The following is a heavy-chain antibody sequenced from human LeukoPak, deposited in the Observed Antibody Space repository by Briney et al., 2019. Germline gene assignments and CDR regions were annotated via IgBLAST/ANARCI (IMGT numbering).Heavy chain of an antibody. CDR2: IYTSGST. CDR1: GGSISSGSYY. D-gene: IGHD2-21*01. CDR3: ARDPVAYCGGDCPSGGAFDI. Sequence: SETLSLTCTVSGGSISSGSYYWSWIRQPAGKGLEWIGRIYTSGSTNYNPSLKSRVTISVDTSKNQFSLKLSSVTAADTAVYYCARDPVAYCGGDCPSGGAFDIWGQGTMVTVSS. V-gene: IGHV4-61*02. J-gene: IGHJ3*02.